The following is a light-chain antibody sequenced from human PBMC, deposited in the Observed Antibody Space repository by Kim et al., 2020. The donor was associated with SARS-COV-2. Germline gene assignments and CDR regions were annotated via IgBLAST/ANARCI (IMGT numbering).Light chain of an antibody. CDR1: QNIRTY. V-gene: IGKV1-39*01. Sequence: GDRVTITCRTSQNIRTYLNWYQQRPGKAPKLLIYASSSLQSEVPSRFSGSGSGADFTLTIAGLQADDFATYHCQQNYSNPPTFGGGTKVDIK. CDR2: ASS. J-gene: IGKJ4*02. CDR3: QQNYSNPPT.